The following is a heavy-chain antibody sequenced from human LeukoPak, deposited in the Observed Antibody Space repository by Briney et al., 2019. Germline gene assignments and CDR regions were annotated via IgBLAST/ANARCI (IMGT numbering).Heavy chain of an antibody. CDR1: GFIFSSYN. J-gene: IGHJ3*02. V-gene: IGHV3-21*01. Sequence: PGGSLRLSCAASGFIFSSYNMNWVRQAPGKGLEWVSSISSSSVYISYADSVKGRFTISRDNAKSSLYLQINSLRAEDTAVYSCARDGIPAAAIDIWGQGTMVTVSS. D-gene: IGHD6-13*01. CDR2: ISSSSVYI. CDR3: ARDGIPAAAIDI.